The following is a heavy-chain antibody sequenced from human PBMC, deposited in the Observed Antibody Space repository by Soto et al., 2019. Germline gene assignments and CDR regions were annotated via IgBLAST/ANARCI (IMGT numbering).Heavy chain of an antibody. CDR1: GFTFDDYA. CDR3: AKDISGIAAAGGWFDP. CDR2: ISWNSGSI. V-gene: IGHV3-9*01. Sequence: ESVGGLVQPGRSLRLSCAASGFTFDDYAMHWVRQAPGKGLEWVSGISWNSGSIGYADSVKGRFTISRDNAKNSLYLQMNSLRAEDTALYYCAKDISGIAAAGGWFDPWGQGTLVTVSS. D-gene: IGHD6-13*01. J-gene: IGHJ5*02.